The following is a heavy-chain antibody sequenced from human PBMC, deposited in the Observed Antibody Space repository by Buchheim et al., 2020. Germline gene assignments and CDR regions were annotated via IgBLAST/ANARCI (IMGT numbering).Heavy chain of an antibody. V-gene: IGHV3-21*01. J-gene: IGHJ4*02. CDR3: APYCSGGSCYSLDY. D-gene: IGHD2-15*01. CDR2: ISSSSSHI. CDR1: GFSFSSYS. Sequence: EVQLVESGGGLVKPGGSLRLSCAASGFSFSSYSMNWVRQAPGKGLEWVSSISSSSSHIFYADSVKGRFTISRDNAKGSLYLPMNSLRAEDTAVYYCAPYCSGGSCYSLDYWGQGTL.